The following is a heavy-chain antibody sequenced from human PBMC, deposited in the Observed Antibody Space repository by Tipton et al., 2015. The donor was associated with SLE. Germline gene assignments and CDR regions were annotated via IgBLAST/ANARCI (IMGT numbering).Heavy chain of an antibody. CDR2: IYYSGST. V-gene: IGHV4-39*07. CDR1: GGSISSSSYY. J-gene: IGHJ4*02. CDR3: ARHASSWYFHFDY. D-gene: IGHD6-13*01. Sequence: LRLSCTVSGGSISSSSYYWGWIRQPPGKGLEWIGSIYYSGSTYYNPSLKSRVTISVDTSKNQFSLKLRSVTAADTAIYYCARHASSWYFHFDYWGQGTLITVSS.